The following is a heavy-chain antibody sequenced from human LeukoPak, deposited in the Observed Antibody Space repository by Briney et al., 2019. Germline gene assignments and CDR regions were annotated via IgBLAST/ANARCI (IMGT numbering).Heavy chain of an antibody. D-gene: IGHD6-13*01. V-gene: IGHV3-20*01. Sequence: GGSLRLSCAAAGFTFDDYGMSWVRQAPGKGLEWVSGINWNGGSTGYADSVKGRFTISRDNAKNSLYLQMNSLRAEDTALYHCARGSGSSSWYAAFDYWGQGTLVTVSS. CDR1: GFTFDDYG. J-gene: IGHJ4*02. CDR3: ARGSGSSSWYAAFDY. CDR2: INWNGGST.